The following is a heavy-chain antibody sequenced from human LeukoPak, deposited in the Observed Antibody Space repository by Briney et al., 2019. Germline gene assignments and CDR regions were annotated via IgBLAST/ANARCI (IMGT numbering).Heavy chain of an antibody. J-gene: IGHJ4*02. D-gene: IGHD3-10*01. V-gene: IGHV3-9*01. CDR1: GFTFDDYA. Sequence: GGSPRLSCAASGFTFDDYAMHWVRQAPGKGLGWVSGISWNSGSIGYADSVKGRFTISRDNAKNSLYLQMNSLRAEDTALYYCAKDPTVYGPGSSVDYWGQGTLVTVSS. CDR3: AKDPTVYGPGSSVDY. CDR2: ISWNSGSI.